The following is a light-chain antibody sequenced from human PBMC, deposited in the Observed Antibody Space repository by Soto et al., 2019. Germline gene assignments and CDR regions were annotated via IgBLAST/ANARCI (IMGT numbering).Light chain of an antibody. V-gene: IGKV1-17*01. CDR2: SAY. CDR1: QTISSH. Sequence: DIQMTQSPSFLSASVGDRVTITCRASQTISSHLNWYQQKPGKAPNLLIYSAYSLQSGVPSRFSGSGSGTEFTLTISSLQPEDSATYYCLQHNTYPRTFGQGTKLEIK. CDR3: LQHNTYPRT. J-gene: IGKJ2*02.